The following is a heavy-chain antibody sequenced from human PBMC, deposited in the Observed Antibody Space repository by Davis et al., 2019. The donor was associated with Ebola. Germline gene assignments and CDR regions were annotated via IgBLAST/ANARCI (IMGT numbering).Heavy chain of an antibody. CDR3: ARDLGDTALGWFDP. Sequence: GESLKISCAASGFTFSSYGMHWVRQAPGKGLEWVAFIRYDGSNKYYADSVKGRFTISRDNSKNTLYLQMNSLRAEDTAVYYCARDLGDTALGWFDPWGQGTLVTVSS. CDR2: IRYDGSNK. V-gene: IGHV3-30*02. D-gene: IGHD3-16*01. J-gene: IGHJ5*02. CDR1: GFTFSSYG.